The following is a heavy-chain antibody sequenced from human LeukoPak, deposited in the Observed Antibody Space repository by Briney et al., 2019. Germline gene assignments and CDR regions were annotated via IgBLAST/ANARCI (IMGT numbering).Heavy chain of an antibody. J-gene: IGHJ4*02. CDR1: GYTLTELS. V-gene: IGHV1-24*01. Sequence: RASVKVSYKVSGYTLTELSMHWVRQAPGKGLEWMGGFDPEDGETIYAQKFQGRVTMTRDTSTSTVYMELSSLRSEDTAVYYCARENYFDYWGQGTLVTVSS. CDR3: ARENYFDY. CDR2: FDPEDGET.